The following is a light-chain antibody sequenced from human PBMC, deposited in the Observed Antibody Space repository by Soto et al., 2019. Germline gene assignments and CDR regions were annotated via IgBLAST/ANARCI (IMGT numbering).Light chain of an antibody. J-gene: IGLJ1*01. CDR3: KSYAGSNTYV. V-gene: IGLV2-8*01. CDR2: EVV. Sequence: QSALTQPPSASGSPEQSVTMSCTGTKNDIGLYDFVSWYQHHPGKAPRLIIYEVVQRPSGVPDRFSGSKSGNTASLTVSGLQAADEADYFCKSYAGSNTYVFGSGTKVTVL. CDR1: KNDIGLYDF.